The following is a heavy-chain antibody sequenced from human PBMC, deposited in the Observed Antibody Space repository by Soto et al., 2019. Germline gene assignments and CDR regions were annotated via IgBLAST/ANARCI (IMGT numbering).Heavy chain of an antibody. V-gene: IGHV3-23*01. Sequence: GGSLRLSCAASGFTFSSYAMSWVRQAPGKGLEWVSVISGSGGSTYYAESVKGRFTSSRDNSKNTLYLQMNSLRAEDTAVYYCAKSVGAAYYDILTNDAFDIWGQGTMVTVSS. CDR1: GFTFSSYA. CDR2: ISGSGGST. D-gene: IGHD3-9*01. CDR3: AKSVGAAYYDILTNDAFDI. J-gene: IGHJ3*02.